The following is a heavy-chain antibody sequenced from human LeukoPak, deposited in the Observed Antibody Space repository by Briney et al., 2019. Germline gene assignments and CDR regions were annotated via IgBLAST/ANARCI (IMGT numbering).Heavy chain of an antibody. CDR2: IYYSGST. Sequence: KSSETLSLTCTVSGGSVNSGSYYWSWIRQPPGKRLGWIGYIYYSGSTNYNPSLKSRVTISVDTSKNQFSLKLSSVTAADTAVYYCARRILPHALDYWGQGTLVTVSS. CDR1: GGSVNSGSYY. CDR3: ARRILPHALDY. J-gene: IGHJ4*02. D-gene: IGHD1-14*01. V-gene: IGHV4-61*01.